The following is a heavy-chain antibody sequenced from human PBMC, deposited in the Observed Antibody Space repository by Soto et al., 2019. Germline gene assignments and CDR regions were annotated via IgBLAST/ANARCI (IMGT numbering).Heavy chain of an antibody. V-gene: IGHV1-3*01. D-gene: IGHD6-19*01. CDR1: GYTFTSYA. CDR2: INAGNGNT. CDR3: ARDLGGWPDY. Sequence: QVQLVQSGAEVKKPGASVKVSCTASGYTFTSYAIHWVRQAPGQRLEWMGWINAGNGNTKYSQKFQGRVTIARDTSATTASVELSSLRCEDTAVYYCARDLGGWPDYWGQGTLVTVSS. J-gene: IGHJ4*02.